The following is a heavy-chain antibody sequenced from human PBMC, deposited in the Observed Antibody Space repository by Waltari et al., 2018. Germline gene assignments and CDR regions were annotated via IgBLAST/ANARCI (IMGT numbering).Heavy chain of an antibody. CDR3: VKDNSHGGKFLDS. J-gene: IGHJ4*02. CDR1: GFTFRHSG. V-gene: IGHV3-30*18. D-gene: IGHD2-15*01. CDR2: ISFDGKET. Sequence: QVRLIESGGGAVQPGGALRLPCFASGFTFRHSGMHWVRQAPGKGLEWLTLISFDGKETYYGDSAEGRFTISRDNSRDTLYLQLDNLRVEDTAEYYCVKDNSHGGKFLDSWGPGAQVIVFS.